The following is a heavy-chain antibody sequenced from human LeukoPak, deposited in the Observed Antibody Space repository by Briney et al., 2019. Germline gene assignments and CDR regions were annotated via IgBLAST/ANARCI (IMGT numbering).Heavy chain of an antibody. CDR2: ISSSSSYI. CDR3: ARDRIHYYDSSGYVLDY. Sequence: GGSLRLSCAASGFTFSSYSMNWVRQAPGKGLEWVSSISSSSSYIYYADSVKGRFTISRDNAKNSLYLQMNSLRAEDTAVYYCARDRIHYYDSSGYVLDYWGQGTLVTVSS. V-gene: IGHV3-21*01. D-gene: IGHD3-22*01. J-gene: IGHJ4*02. CDR1: GFTFSSYS.